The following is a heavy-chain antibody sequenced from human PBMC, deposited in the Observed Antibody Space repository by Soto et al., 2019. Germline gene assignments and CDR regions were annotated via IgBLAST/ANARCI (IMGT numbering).Heavy chain of an antibody. D-gene: IGHD2-21*01. Sequence: QVQLVQSGAEVKKPGASVKVSCKASGYSFTRQDINWVRQAPGQGLEWMGWINPSSGNTGYAQRFLDRLTMTTDTSTSIDYMEPSGLKSEDTAIYYCAREVMMCSRVIVFYGMDVWGHGTKVTGPS. J-gene: IGHJ6*02. CDR1: GYSFTRQD. CDR2: INPSSGNT. CDR3: AREVMMCSRVIVFYGMDV. V-gene: IGHV1-8*01.